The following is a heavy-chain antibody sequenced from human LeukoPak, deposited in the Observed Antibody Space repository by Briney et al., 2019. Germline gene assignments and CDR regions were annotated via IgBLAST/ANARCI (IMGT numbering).Heavy chain of an antibody. D-gene: IGHD2-2*01. CDR1: GGSISSGGYY. Sequence: SQTLSLTCTVSGGSISSGGYYWSWIRQHPGKGLEWIGYIYYSGSTYYNPSLKSRVTISVDTSKNQFSLKLSSVTAADTAVYYCARTGYCSSTSCYEEYIWFDPWGQGTLVTVSS. V-gene: IGHV4-31*03. CDR3: ARTGYCSSTSCYEEYIWFDP. CDR2: IYYSGST. J-gene: IGHJ5*02.